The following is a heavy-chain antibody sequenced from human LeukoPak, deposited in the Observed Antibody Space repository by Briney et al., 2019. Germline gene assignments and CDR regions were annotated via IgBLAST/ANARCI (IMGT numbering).Heavy chain of an antibody. V-gene: IGHV4-59*08. J-gene: IGHJ4*02. CDR3: ARGGATVTHRSHSDY. CDR2: IYYSGTT. CDR1: GGSVTGYY. Sequence: SETLSLTCTVSGGSVTGYYWAWIRQSPGEGLEWIGYIYYSGTTNYNPSLKSRVTMSVDTSKNQFSLKLSSVTAADTAVYYCARGGATVTHRSHSDYWGQGTLVTVSS. D-gene: IGHD4-17*01.